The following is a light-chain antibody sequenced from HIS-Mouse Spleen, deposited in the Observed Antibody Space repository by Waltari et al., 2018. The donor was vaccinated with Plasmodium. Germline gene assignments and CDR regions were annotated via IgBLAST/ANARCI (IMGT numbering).Light chain of an antibody. V-gene: IGLV2-23*01. CDR1: SSDVGRSNL. Sequence: QSALTQPASVSGSPGKSITISCTGTSSDVGRSNLVSWYQQHSGKAPKLMIYEGSKRPSGVSNRFSGSKSGNTASLTISGLQAEDEADYYCCSYAGSSTYVFGTGTKVTVL. J-gene: IGLJ1*01. CDR2: EGS. CDR3: CSYAGSSTYV.